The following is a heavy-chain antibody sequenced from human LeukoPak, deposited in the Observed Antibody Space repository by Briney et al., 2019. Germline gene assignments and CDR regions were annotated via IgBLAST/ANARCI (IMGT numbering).Heavy chain of an antibody. V-gene: IGHV4-39*01. D-gene: IGHD5-12*01. CDR3: AKAPDIVATFIDY. CDR2: IYYRGSS. CDR1: GGSISSSSYY. J-gene: IGHJ4*02. Sequence: SETLSLTCTVSGGSISSSSYYWGWIRQPPGKGLEWIGSIYYRGSSHYNPSLKSRVTISVDTSRNQFSLNLTSVTAADTAVYYCAKAPDIVATFIDYWGQGTLVTVSS.